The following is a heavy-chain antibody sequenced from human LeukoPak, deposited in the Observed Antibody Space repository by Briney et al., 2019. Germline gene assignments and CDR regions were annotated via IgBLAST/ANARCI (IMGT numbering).Heavy chain of an antibody. D-gene: IGHD6-19*01. CDR3: ARDPTPGQRLEYYFDY. CDR1: GFTFSSYA. J-gene: IGHJ4*02. V-gene: IGHV3-30*04. Sequence: PGGSLRLSCAASGFTFSSYAMHWVRQAPGKGLEWVAVISYDGSNKYYADSVKGRFTISRDNSKNTLYLQMNSLRAEDTAVYYCARDPTPGQRLEYYFDYWGQGTLVTVSS. CDR2: ISYDGSNK.